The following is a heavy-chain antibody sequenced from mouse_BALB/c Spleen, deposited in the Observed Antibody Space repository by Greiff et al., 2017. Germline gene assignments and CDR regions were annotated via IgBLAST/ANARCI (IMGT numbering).Heavy chain of an antibody. Sequence: EVQRVESGGGLVKPGGSLKLSCAASGFAFSSYDMSWVRQTPEKRLEWVAYISSGGGSTYYPDTVKGRFTISRDNAKNTLYLQMSSLKSEDTAMYYCARHAELGRSPWWGQGTLVTVSA. CDR2: ISSGGGST. CDR1: GFAFSSYD. V-gene: IGHV5-12-1*01. CDR3: ARHAELGRSPW. D-gene: IGHD4-1*01. J-gene: IGHJ3*02.